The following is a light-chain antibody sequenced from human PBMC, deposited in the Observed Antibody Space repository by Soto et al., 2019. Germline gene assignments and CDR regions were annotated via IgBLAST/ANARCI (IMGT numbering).Light chain of an antibody. CDR1: SSHIESNW. CDR3: ATWDDDLYTPI. Sequence: QAVVTQAPSVSGTPGQRVTISCSGSSSHIESNWVYWYQQLPGTAPKLLIYNNNQRPSGVSDRFSGSKSGTSASLAITGLRSDDDADYYCATWDDDLYTPIIGGGTKLTVL. CDR2: NNN. V-gene: IGLV1-47*02. J-gene: IGLJ2*01.